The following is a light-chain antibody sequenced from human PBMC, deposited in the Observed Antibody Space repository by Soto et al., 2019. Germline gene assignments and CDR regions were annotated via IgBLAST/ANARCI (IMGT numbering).Light chain of an antibody. V-gene: IGKV1-39*01. J-gene: IGKJ1*01. Sequence: DMQMTQSPSSLSASVGDRVTITCRASQSIDNYLNWYQQKLGKAPDLLIYVSSNLQSGVPSRFSGSGSGTDFTLTISILQPEDFATYYCQQSYSSPKTFGQGTKVEIK. CDR1: QSIDNY. CDR3: QQSYSSPKT. CDR2: VSS.